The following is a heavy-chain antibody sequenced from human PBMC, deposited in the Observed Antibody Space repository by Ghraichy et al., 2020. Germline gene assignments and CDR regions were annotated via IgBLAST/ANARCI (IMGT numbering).Heavy chain of an antibody. Sequence: GGSLRLSCAASGFTFSSYSMNWVRQAPGKGLEWVSSISSSSSYIYYADSVKGRFTISRDNAKNSLYLQMNSLRAEDTAVYYCASSDYDILTGFGFDPWGQGTLVTVSS. CDR1: GFTFSSYS. CDR2: ISSSSSYI. D-gene: IGHD3-9*01. V-gene: IGHV3-21*01. J-gene: IGHJ5*02. CDR3: ASSDYDILTGFGFDP.